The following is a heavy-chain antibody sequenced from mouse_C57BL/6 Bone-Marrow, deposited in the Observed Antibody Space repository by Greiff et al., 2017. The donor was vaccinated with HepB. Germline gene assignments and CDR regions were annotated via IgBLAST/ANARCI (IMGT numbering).Heavy chain of an antibody. CDR1: GYTFTSYW. CDR2: IDPSDSYT. V-gene: IGHV1-50*01. D-gene: IGHD2-5*01. Sequence: QVQLKQPGAELVKPGASVKLSCKASGYTFTSYWMQWVKQRPGQGLEWIGEIDPSDSYTNYNQKFKGKATLTVDTSSSTAYMQLSSLTSEDSAVYYCAVYSNYGPDYAMDYWGQGTSVTVSS. CDR3: AVYSNYGPDYAMDY. J-gene: IGHJ4*01.